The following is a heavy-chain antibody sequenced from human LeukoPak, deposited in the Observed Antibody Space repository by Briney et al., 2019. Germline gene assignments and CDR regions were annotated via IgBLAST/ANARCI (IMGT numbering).Heavy chain of an antibody. D-gene: IGHD1/OR15-1a*01. V-gene: IGHV4-34*01. Sequence: PPETLSLTCAVYGGSFSGYYWSWIRQPPGKGLEWIGEINHSGSTNYNPSLKSRVTISVDTSKNQFSLKLSSVTAADTAVYYCARNKDAFDIWGQGTMVTVSS. CDR1: GGSFSGYY. CDR3: ARNKDAFDI. J-gene: IGHJ3*02. CDR2: INHSGST.